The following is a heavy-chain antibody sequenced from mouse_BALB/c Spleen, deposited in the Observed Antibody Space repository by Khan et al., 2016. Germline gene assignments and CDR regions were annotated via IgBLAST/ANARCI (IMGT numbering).Heavy chain of an antibody. J-gene: IGHJ2*01. V-gene: IGHV1S135*01. CDR3: AREGVTTVVAKGLDF. D-gene: IGHD1-1*01. CDR2: IDPYNGGT. CDR1: GYAFTSYN. Sequence: MQLKQSGPELVKPGASVKVSCKASGYAFTSYNMYWVKQSHGKSLEWIGYIDPYNGGTNYNQKFKGKATLTVDKSSSTAYMHLNSLTSEDSAVYYCAREGVTTVVAKGLDFWGQGTTLTVSS.